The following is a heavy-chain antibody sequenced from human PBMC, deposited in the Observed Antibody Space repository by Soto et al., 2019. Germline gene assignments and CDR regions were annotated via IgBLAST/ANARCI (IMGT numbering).Heavy chain of an antibody. Sequence: WASVKVSCKASGYTFTSYDINWVRQATGQGLEWMGWMNPNSGNTGYAQKFQGRVTMTRNPSMSTAYMELSSLRSEDTAVYYCTRGSNVAALIDYWGQGTLVTVSS. V-gene: IGHV1-8*01. CDR1: GYTFTSYD. CDR3: TRGSNVAALIDY. D-gene: IGHD6-13*01. CDR2: MNPNSGNT. J-gene: IGHJ4*02.